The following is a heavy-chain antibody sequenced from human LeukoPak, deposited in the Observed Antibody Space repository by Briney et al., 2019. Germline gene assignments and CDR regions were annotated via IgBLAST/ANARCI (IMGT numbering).Heavy chain of an antibody. Sequence: GGSLRLSCAASGFTFSNYEMNWVRQAPGKGLEWVSYISNSGTTIYYTDSVKGRFTISRDNAQNSLYLQMNSLRAEDTAVYYCARAVAGTPIDYWDQGTLVTVSS. CDR3: ARAVAGTPIDY. CDR2: ISNSGTTI. J-gene: IGHJ4*02. V-gene: IGHV3-48*03. D-gene: IGHD6-19*01. CDR1: GFTFSNYE.